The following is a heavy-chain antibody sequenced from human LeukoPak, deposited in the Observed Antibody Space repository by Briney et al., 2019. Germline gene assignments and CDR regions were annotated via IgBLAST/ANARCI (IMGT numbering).Heavy chain of an antibody. J-gene: IGHJ3*01. V-gene: IGHV3-43*02. Sequence: PGGYLRLSCAASGFTFQDYAMHWVRDAPGEGVECVALISGDGDTTSYTDSVKGRFTFYRHNSKHSLHPRMDSPTTEDTGLYYCTKVADSGSYYRAFELWGQGTMVTVSS. CDR1: GFTFQDYA. CDR2: ISGDGDTT. D-gene: IGHD3-10*01. CDR3: TKVADSGSYYRAFEL.